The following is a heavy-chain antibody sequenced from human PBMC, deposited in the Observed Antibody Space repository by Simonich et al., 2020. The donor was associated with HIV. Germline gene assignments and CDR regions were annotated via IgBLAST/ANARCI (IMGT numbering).Heavy chain of an antibody. CDR2: FDLEEGET. V-gene: IGHV1-24*01. J-gene: IGHJ1*01. CDR3: ARLDYTDYADWYFHY. D-gene: IGHD4-17*01. Sequence: QVQLVQSGAEVKKPGASVKVSCKVSGYTLTELSMHWVRQAPGKGLEWVGRFDLEEGETINVQKFQGRVSMTEDPSTDTAYMELSSLRFEDTAVYYCARLDYTDYADWYFHYWGQGTLVSVSS. CDR1: GYTLTELS.